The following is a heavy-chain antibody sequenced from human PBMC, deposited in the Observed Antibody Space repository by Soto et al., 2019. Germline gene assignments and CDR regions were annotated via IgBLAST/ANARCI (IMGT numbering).Heavy chain of an antibody. CDR2: IYPGDSDT. V-gene: IGHV5-51*01. D-gene: IGHD3-3*01. CDR3: ARQRYDFWSGYLYYYYGMDV. J-gene: IGHJ6*02. CDR1: GYSFTSYW. Sequence: GESLKISCKGSGYSFTSYWIGWVRQMPGKGLEWMGIIYPGDSDTRYSPSFQGQVTISADKSNSTAYLQWSSLKASDTAMYYCARQRYDFWSGYLYYYYGMDVWGQGTTVTVSS.